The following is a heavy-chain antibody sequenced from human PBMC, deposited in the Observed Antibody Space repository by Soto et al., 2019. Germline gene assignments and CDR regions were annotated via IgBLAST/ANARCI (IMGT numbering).Heavy chain of an antibody. CDR3: ARDSDYYSSGSFDY. J-gene: IGHJ4*02. Sequence: SETLSLTCSVSGDSISSSGYYWSWIRQRPGKGLEWIGYIYYSGSSYNNPSLKSRVTISVNTSKNQFSLNLRSVTAADTAVYYCARDSDYYSSGSFDYWGQGTLVTVSS. D-gene: IGHD3-10*01. V-gene: IGHV4-31*02. CDR1: GDSISSSGYY. CDR2: IYYSGSS.